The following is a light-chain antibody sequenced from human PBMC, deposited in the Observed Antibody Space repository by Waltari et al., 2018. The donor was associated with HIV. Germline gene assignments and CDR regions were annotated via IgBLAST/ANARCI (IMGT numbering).Light chain of an antibody. CDR1: GNEVGVYNY. CDR2: DVT. J-gene: IGLJ2*01. Sequence: QSALTQPAPVSGSPGQSITISCTGPGNEVGVYNYVSWYQQHPGKASKLMIYDVTTRPSGGSDRFSGSKSGNTASLTISGLQAEDEADYYCSSYTKTLYVIFGGGTKLTVL. V-gene: IGLV2-14*03. CDR3: SSYTKTLYVI.